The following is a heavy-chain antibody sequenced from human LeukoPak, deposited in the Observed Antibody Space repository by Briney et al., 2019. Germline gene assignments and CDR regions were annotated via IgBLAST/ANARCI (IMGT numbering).Heavy chain of an antibody. CDR2: INPNSGGT. CDR1: GYTFTGYY. Sequence: ASVKVSCKASGYTFTGYYMHRVRQAPGQGLEWMGRINPNSGGTNYAQKFQGRVTMTRDTSITTAYMELSRLRTDDTAVYYCAREKGGEVHDDAFDIWGQGTMVTVSS. J-gene: IGHJ3*02. D-gene: IGHD3-16*01. CDR3: AREKGGEVHDDAFDI. V-gene: IGHV1-2*06.